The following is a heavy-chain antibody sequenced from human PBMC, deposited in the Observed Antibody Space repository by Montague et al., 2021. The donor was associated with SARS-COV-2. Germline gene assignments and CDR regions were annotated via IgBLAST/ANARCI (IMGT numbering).Heavy chain of an antibody. D-gene: IGHD6-19*01. CDR1: GGSINNYY. V-gene: IGHV4-59*08. CDR3: VRQPGQWLPREWFWFDP. J-gene: IGHJ5*02. Sequence: SETLSLTCTVSGGSINNYYWSWIRQPPGRGLEWIGYIYYSGSTEYSPSLKSRVTISVDTSKNQFSLKLSSVTAADTAVYYCVRQPGQWLPREWFWFDPWGQGTLVTVSS. CDR2: IYYSGST.